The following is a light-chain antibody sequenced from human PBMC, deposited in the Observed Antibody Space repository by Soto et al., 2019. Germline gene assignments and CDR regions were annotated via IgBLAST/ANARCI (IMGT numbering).Light chain of an antibody. Sequence: EIVLTQSPGTLSLSPGERATISCRASQRVAHNHVAWYQQKSGQAPRLLMFGSSLRAAGVPDRFSGSGSGTDFTPTISRLEPEDFAVYHCQQYGSSTTFGQGTKVDIK. J-gene: IGKJ1*01. CDR3: QQYGSSTT. V-gene: IGKV3-20*01. CDR1: QRVAHNH. CDR2: GSS.